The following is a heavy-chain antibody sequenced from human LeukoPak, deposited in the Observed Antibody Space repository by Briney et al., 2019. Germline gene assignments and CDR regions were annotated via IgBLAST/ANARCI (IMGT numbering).Heavy chain of an antibody. Sequence: SETLSLTCIVSGGSISSYYWNWIRQPAGKGLEWIGRIYTSGSTNYNPSLKSRVTISVDTSKNQFSLKLSSVTAADTAVYYCARGRNEGYSYGRERSYYYYYYMDVWGKGTTVTVSS. CDR2: IYTSGST. D-gene: IGHD5-18*01. CDR1: GGSISSYY. J-gene: IGHJ6*03. V-gene: IGHV4-4*07. CDR3: ARGRNEGYSYGRERSYYYYYYMDV.